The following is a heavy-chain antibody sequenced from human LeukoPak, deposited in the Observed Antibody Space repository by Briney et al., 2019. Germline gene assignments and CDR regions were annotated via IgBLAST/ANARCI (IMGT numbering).Heavy chain of an antibody. CDR2: INHSGST. Sequence: PSETLSLTCAVYGGSFSGYYWSWIRQPPGKGLEWIGEINHSGSTNYNPSLKSRVTISVDTSKNQFSLKLGSVTAADTAVYYYARARRWRMTTVTHVAFDIWGQGTMVTVSS. V-gene: IGHV4-34*01. CDR3: ARARRWRMTTVTHVAFDI. J-gene: IGHJ3*02. D-gene: IGHD4-11*01. CDR1: GGSFSGYY.